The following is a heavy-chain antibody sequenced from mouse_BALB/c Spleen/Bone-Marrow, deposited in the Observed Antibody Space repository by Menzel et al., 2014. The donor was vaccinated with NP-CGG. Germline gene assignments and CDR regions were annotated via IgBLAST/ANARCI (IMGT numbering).Heavy chain of an antibody. Sequence: EVHLVESGPGLVKPSQSLSLTCTVTGYSITSDYAWNWIRQFPGNKLEWMGYISYSGSTSYNPSLKSRISITRDTSKNQFFLQSNSVTTEDTATYYCAGNYWYFDVWGAGTTVTVSS. D-gene: IGHD2-1*01. J-gene: IGHJ1*01. CDR1: GYSITSDYA. CDR2: ISYSGST. V-gene: IGHV3-2*02. CDR3: AGNYWYFDV.